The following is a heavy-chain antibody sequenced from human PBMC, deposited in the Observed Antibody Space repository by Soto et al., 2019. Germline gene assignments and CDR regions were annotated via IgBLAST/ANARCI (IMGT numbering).Heavy chain of an antibody. Sequence: GGSLRLSCAASGFTFSDFWMHWVRQVPGRGLVWVSRIRSDGSLTTYADSVKGRFTISRDNAKSTLYLEMNSLRVEDTGVYYCARKRVTTTGTFGFDLWGQGTMVTVSS. CDR2: IRSDGSLT. D-gene: IGHD4-17*01. CDR3: ARKRVTTTGTFGFDL. J-gene: IGHJ3*01. V-gene: IGHV3-74*01. CDR1: GFTFSDFW.